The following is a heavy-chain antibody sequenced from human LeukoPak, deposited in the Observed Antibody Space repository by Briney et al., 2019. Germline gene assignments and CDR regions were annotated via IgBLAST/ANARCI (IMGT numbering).Heavy chain of an antibody. Sequence: GGSLRLSCAASGFTVSSNYMSWVRQAPGKGLEWVSVIYSGGSTYYADSVKGRFTISRDNSKNTLYLQMNSLRAEDTAVYYCARDPNDDSDAFDIWGQGTMVTVSS. J-gene: IGHJ3*02. CDR1: GFTVSSNY. CDR2: IYSGGST. D-gene: IGHD1-1*01. V-gene: IGHV3-66*01. CDR3: ARDPNDDSDAFDI.